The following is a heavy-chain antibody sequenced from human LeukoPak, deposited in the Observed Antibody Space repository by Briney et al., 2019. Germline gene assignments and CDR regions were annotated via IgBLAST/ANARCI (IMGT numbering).Heavy chain of an antibody. J-gene: IGHJ6*02. CDR3: AREAIVVVPAAKDYYGMDV. CDR2: INHSGST. CDR1: GGSFSGYY. D-gene: IGHD2-2*01. V-gene: IGHV4-34*01. Sequence: PSETLSLTCAVYGGSFSGYYWSWIRQPPGKGLEWIGEINHSGSTNYNPSLKSRVTISVDTSKNQFSLKLSSVTAADTAVYYCAREAIVVVPAAKDYYGMDVWGQGTTVTVSS.